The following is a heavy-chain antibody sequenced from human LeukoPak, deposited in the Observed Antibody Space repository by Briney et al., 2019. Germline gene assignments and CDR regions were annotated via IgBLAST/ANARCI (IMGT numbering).Heavy chain of an antibody. V-gene: IGHV4-59*01. Sequence: SETLSLTCSVSGGSISTYYWNWIRQPPGKGLEWIGNIDYSGSTNYNPPLKSRVIISVDWSKNEFSLKLTSVTAADAAVYFCARDGGYYYGDAFDSWGQGTTVTVSS. CDR1: GGSISTYY. D-gene: IGHD3-22*01. CDR2: IDYSGST. CDR3: ARDGGYYYGDAFDS. J-gene: IGHJ3*02.